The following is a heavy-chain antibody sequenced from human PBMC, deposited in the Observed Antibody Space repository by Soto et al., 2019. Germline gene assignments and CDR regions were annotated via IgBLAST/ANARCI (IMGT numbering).Heavy chain of an antibody. V-gene: IGHV4-34*09. Sequence: PSETLSLTCTVSGGSISSYYWSWIRQPPGKGLEWIGEINHSGSTNYNPSLKSRVTISVDTSKNQFSLKLTSVTAADTAVYYCARDPAPWGQGTLVTVSS. CDR1: GGSISSYY. CDR2: INHSGST. CDR3: ARDPAP. J-gene: IGHJ5*02.